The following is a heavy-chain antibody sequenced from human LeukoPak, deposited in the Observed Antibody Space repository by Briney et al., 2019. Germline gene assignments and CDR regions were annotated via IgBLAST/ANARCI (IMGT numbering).Heavy chain of an antibody. J-gene: IGHJ4*02. CDR2: INHSGST. CDR3: AREVAGAGGFDY. V-gene: IGHV4-34*01. Sequence: SETLSLTCAVYGGSFSGYYWSWIRQPPGKGLEWIGEINHSGSTNYNPSLKSRATISVDTSKNQFSLKLSSVTAADTAVYYCAREVAGAGGFDYWGQGTLVTVSS. D-gene: IGHD6-19*01. CDR1: GGSFSGYY.